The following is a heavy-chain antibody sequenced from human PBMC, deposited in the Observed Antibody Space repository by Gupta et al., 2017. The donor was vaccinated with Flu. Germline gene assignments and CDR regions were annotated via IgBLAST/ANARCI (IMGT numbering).Heavy chain of an antibody. CDR3: AKDEGTGKQYFHH. V-gene: IGHV3-23*01. J-gene: IGHJ1*01. D-gene: IGHD1-1*01. CDR2: ISDSGSST. Sequence: VRQAPGKGLEWVSFISDSGSSTYYADSVKGRFTISRDNSKNTLYLQMNSLRADDTAIYYCAKDEGTGKQYFHHWGQGTLATVSS.